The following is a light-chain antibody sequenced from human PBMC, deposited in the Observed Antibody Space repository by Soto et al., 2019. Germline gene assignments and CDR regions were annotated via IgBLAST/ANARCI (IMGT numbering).Light chain of an antibody. J-gene: IGLJ2*01. CDR1: SSDVGGYNY. CDR2: DVS. Sequence: QSALTQPASVSGSPGQSITISCTGTSSDVGGYNYVSWYQQHPGKAPNLIIFDVSNRPSGVSNRFSDSKSGNSASLTISGLQAEDEADYYCSSYRGSNTPVVVGGGTKLTVI. CDR3: SSYRGSNTPVV. V-gene: IGLV2-14*01.